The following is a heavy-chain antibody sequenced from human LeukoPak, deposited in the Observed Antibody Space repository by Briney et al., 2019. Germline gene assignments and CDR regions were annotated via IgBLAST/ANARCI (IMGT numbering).Heavy chain of an antibody. CDR2: INPNSGGT. V-gene: IGHV1-2*02. CDR3: ARDHSSGWYGNLDY. Sequence: SVKVSCKASGYTFTGYYMHWVRQAPGQGLEWMGWINPNSGGTNYAQKLQSRVTMTTDTSTSTAYMELRSLRSDDTAVYYCARDHSSGWYGNLDYWGQGTLVTVSS. CDR1: GYTFTGYY. J-gene: IGHJ4*02. D-gene: IGHD6-19*01.